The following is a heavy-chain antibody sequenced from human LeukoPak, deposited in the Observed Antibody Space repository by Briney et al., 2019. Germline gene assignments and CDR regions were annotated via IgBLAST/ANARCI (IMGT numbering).Heavy chain of an antibody. V-gene: IGHV1-2*02. Sequence: ASVKVSCKASGYTFTGYYMHWVRQAPGQGLEWMGWINPNSGGTNYAQKFQGRVTMTRDTSISTAYMELSRLRSDDTAVYYCARDGSRITMVRGVIITGASWFDPWGQGTLVTVSS. D-gene: IGHD3-10*01. CDR3: ARDGSRITMVRGVIITGASWFDP. J-gene: IGHJ5*02. CDR2: INPNSGGT. CDR1: GYTFTGYY.